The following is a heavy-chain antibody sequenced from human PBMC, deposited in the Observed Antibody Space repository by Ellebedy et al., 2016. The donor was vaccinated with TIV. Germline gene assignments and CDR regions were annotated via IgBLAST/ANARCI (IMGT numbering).Heavy chain of an antibody. CDR2: ISSSGTTT. J-gene: IGHJ3*02. V-gene: IGHV3-48*03. Sequence: GGSLRLSCEASGFTFSNYWMTWVRQAPGKGLQWVSYISSSGTTTYSADSVKGRFTISRDNAKNSLYLQMNSLRAEDTALYYCARTDAYDAFDIWGQGTMVTVSS. D-gene: IGHD2-2*01. CDR1: GFTFSNYW. CDR3: ARTDAYDAFDI.